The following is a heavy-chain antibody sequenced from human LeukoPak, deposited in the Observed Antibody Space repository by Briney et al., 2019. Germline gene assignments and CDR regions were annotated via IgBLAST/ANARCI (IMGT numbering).Heavy chain of an antibody. CDR1: GYSFTSYW. J-gene: IGHJ4*02. CDR2: IYPGDSDT. Sequence: GESLKISCKGSGYSFTSYWIAWVRQMPGKGLEWMGIIYPGDSDTIYSPSFQGQVTISADKSISTAYLQWSSLKASDTALYYCARLEPKAYGDDGGYVWGQGTLVTVSS. CDR3: ARLEPKAYGDDGGYV. V-gene: IGHV5-51*01. D-gene: IGHD4-23*01.